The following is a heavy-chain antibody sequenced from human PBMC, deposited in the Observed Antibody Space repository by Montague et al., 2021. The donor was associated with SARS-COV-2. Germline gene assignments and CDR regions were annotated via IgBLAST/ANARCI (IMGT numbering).Heavy chain of an antibody. J-gene: IGHJ4*02. CDR2: ISSSSSFR. Sequence: SLRLSCAASGFTFSDYDMSWIRQAPGKGLEWVSYISSSSSFRNYADSVXGRFTISRDNAKNSLCLQMNSLRAEDTAVYFCGRARITFFGVVIGPLDYWGQGTLVTVS. V-gene: IGHV3-11*05. CDR3: GRARITFFGVVIGPLDY. CDR1: GFTFSDYD. D-gene: IGHD3-3*01.